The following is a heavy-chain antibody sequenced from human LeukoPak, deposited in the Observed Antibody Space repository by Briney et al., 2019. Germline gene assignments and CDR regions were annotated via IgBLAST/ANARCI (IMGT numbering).Heavy chain of an antibody. V-gene: IGHV4-59*01. CDR2: AYYSGST. D-gene: IGHD5-24*01. CDR1: GGSINSYY. J-gene: IGHJ4*02. CDR3: ARGGGYNHFDL. Sequence: SETLSLTCTDSGGSINSYYWSWIRQPPGKGLEWIGYAYYSGSTNYNPSLKSRVSISVDTSKNQFSLKLSSVTAADTAVYYCARGGGYNHFDLWGQGILVSVSS.